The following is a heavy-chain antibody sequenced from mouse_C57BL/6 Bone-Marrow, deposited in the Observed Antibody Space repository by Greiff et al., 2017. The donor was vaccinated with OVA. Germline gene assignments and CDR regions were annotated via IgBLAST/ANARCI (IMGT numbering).Heavy chain of an antibody. J-gene: IGHJ2*01. V-gene: IGHV1-59*01. CDR2: IDPSDSYT. CDR3: ARGWGSPFDY. Sequence: QVQLQQSGAELVWPGTSVKLSCKASGYTFTSYWMHWVKQRPGQGLEWIGVIDPSDSYTNYNQKFKGKATLTVDTSSRTADMQLSSLTSEDSAVYYCARGWGSPFDYWGQGTTLTVSS. D-gene: IGHD1-1*02. CDR1: GYTFTSYW.